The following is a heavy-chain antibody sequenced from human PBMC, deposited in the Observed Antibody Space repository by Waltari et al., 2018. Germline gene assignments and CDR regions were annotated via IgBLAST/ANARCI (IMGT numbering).Heavy chain of an antibody. CDR1: GYTFTSYY. D-gene: IGHD2-15*01. V-gene: IGHV1-46*01. CDR2: INPSGGST. CDR3: ARLNVVVVAGRWAFDI. J-gene: IGHJ3*02. Sequence: QVQLVQSGAEVKKPGASVKVSCKASGYTFTSYYMPWVRQAPGQGLEWMGIINPSGGSTSYEQKFQGRVTMTRDTSTSTVYMELSSLRSDDTAVYYCARLNVVVVAGRWAFDIWGQGTMVTVSS.